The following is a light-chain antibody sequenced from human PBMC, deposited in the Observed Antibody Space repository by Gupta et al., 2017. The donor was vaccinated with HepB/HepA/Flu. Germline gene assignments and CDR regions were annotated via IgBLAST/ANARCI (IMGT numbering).Light chain of an antibody. Sequence: AIRMTQSPSSFSASTGDRVTITCRASQGISSYLAWYQQKPGKAPKLLIYAASTLQSGVPSRFSGSGSGTDFTLTISCLQSEDFATYYCQQDYSYPHTFGQGTLLEIK. CDR2: AAS. CDR3: QQDYSYPHT. CDR1: QGISSY. J-gene: IGKJ5*01. V-gene: IGKV1-8*01.